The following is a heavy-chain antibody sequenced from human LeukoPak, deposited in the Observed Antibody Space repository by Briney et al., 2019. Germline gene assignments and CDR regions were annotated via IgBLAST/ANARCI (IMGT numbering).Heavy chain of an antibody. Sequence: PGGSLRLSCAGPGFTLSSYWMSWVRQAPGKGLEWVANMKPDGSEKYYADSVKGRFTISRDNAKNSLYLQMNSLRADDTALSYSARGSGGVITGSRGYFDYWGQGTLVTVSS. CDR1: GFTLSSYW. J-gene: IGHJ4*02. D-gene: IGHD1-20*01. CDR2: MKPDGSEK. CDR3: ARGSGGVITGSRGYFDY. V-gene: IGHV3-7*01.